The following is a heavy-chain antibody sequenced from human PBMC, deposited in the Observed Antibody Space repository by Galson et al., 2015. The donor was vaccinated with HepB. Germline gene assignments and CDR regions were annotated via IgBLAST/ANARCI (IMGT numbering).Heavy chain of an antibody. Sequence: ATLSLTCTVSGGSISSYYWSWIRQPAGKGLEWIGRIYTSGSINYNPSLKSRVTMSIDTSKNQFSLKLSSVTVADTAVYYCARVVDPRYNWFDPWGQGTLVTVSS. V-gene: IGHV4-4*07. CDR2: IYTSGSI. CDR1: GGSISSYY. D-gene: IGHD3/OR15-3a*01. CDR3: ARVVDPRYNWFDP. J-gene: IGHJ5*02.